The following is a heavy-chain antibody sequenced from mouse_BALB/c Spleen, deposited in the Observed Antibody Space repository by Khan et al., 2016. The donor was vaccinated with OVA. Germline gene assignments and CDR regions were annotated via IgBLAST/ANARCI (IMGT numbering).Heavy chain of an antibody. CDR1: GYSITSGYG. CDR2: ISYSGST. J-gene: IGHJ2*01. Sequence: DVKLQESGPGLVKPSQSLSLTCTVTGYSITSGYGWNWIRQFPGNKLEWMGFISYSGSTNYNPSLKSRISITRDTSKNQFFLQLNSVTTEDTATYYCARTARIKYWGQGTTLTGSS. CDR3: ARTARIKY. V-gene: IGHV3-2*02. D-gene: IGHD1-2*01.